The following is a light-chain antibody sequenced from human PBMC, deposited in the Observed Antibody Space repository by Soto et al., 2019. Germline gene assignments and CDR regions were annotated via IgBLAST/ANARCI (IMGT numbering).Light chain of an antibody. CDR1: QGISSY. J-gene: IGKJ5*01. Sequence: DIQSTQSPSSLAASVGGRRTITCRVSQGISSYLNWYRQKPGKVPXXLIYSASNLQSGVPSRFSGSGSGTEFTLTISSLKPDDFATYYCQQYNTYSTFGQGTRLEIK. CDR3: QQYNTYST. CDR2: SAS. V-gene: IGKV1-27*01.